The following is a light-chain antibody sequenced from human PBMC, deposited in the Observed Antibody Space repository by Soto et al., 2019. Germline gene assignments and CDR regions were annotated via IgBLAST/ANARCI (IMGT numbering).Light chain of an antibody. CDR1: TSDVGGYNY. CDR3: SSYTSSSLVV. Sequence: QSALTQPASVSGSPGQSITISCTGTTSDVGGYNYVSWYQQHPGKAPKPMIYELSNRPSGVSDRFSGSRSGNTASLTISGLQPDDEADYYCSSYTSSSLVVFGGGTKVTVL. V-gene: IGLV2-14*01. CDR2: ELS. J-gene: IGLJ2*01.